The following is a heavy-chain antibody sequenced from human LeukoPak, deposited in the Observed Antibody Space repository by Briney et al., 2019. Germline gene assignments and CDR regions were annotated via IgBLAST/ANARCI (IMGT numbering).Heavy chain of an antibody. J-gene: IGHJ4*02. V-gene: IGHV3-48*01. CDR2: ISSGTAI. D-gene: IGHD5-18*01. CDR1: GFSFSSYG. CDR3: ARETSTAEYYFDY. Sequence: PGGSLRLSRAASGFSFSSYGMNWVRQAPGKGLEWVSYISSGTAIHYADSVKGRFTISRDNAETSLYLQMNSLTAEDTAVYYCARETSTAEYYFDYWGQGTLVTVSS.